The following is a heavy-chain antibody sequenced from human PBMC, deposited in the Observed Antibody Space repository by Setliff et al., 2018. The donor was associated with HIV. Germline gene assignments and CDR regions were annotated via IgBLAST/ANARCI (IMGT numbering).Heavy chain of an antibody. CDR2: IYWNNDK. J-gene: IGHJ4*02. Sequence: SRPTLVNPTETLTLTCTVSGFSLSNARMGVGWIRQPPGEALEWLALIYWNNDKRYNPSLGSRLSITKDTSKNLVVLVMTNMDAVDTATYYCAHRTLSADDFDYWGQGTQVTVSS. CDR1: GFSLSNARMG. CDR3: AHRTLSADDFDY. V-gene: IGHV2-5*01.